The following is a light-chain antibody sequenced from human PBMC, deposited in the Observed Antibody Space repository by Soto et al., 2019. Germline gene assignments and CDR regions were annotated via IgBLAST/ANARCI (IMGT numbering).Light chain of an antibody. V-gene: IGKV3-11*01. CDR1: QSVGNY. J-gene: IGKJ5*01. CDR2: DAS. CDR3: QQLGDVPPGAT. Sequence: IVLTQSPATLSLSPGERATLSCRASQSVGNYLAWYQQRPGQAPRLLIYDASNRAPGIPARFSGSGSGTDFTLTISRLEPEDCAVYSCQQLGDVPPGATFGQGTLLEIK.